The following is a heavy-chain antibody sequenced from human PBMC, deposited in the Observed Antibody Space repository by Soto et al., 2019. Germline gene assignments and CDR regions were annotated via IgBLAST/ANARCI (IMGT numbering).Heavy chain of an antibody. Sequence: EVQLLESGGGLVQPGGSLRLSCAASGFTFSSYAMSWVRQAPGKGLEWVSAISGSGGDTYYADSVNGRFTISRDKSKNTLYLQMDRLRVEDTAVYYCAKRGGYDYVWKSYRPDSWGQGTLVTVSS. CDR1: GFTFSSYA. CDR2: ISGSGGDT. J-gene: IGHJ4*02. CDR3: AKRGGYDYVWKSYRPDS. V-gene: IGHV3-23*01. D-gene: IGHD3-16*02.